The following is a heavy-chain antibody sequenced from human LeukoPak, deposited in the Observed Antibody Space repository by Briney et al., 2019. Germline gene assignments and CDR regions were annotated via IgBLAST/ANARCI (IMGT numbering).Heavy chain of an antibody. Sequence: GGSLRLSCAASGFTFSSYAMSWVRQAPGKGLEWVSTISGSGGSTYYADSVKGRFTIPRDNSKNTLYLQMNSLRAEDTAVYYCAKMILTTVIYYFDYWGQGTLVTVSS. J-gene: IGHJ4*02. D-gene: IGHD4-17*01. CDR1: GFTFSSYA. CDR2: ISGSGGST. V-gene: IGHV3-23*01. CDR3: AKMILTTVIYYFDY.